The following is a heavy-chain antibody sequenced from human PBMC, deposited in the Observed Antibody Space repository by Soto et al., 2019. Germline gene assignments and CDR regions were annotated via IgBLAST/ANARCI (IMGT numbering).Heavy chain of an antibody. J-gene: IGHJ5*02. Sequence: SETLSLTCTVSGGSIRSRSYYWGWIRQPPGKGLEWIGSIYYSGSTYYNPSLKSRVTIYVDTSKNQFSLNLSSVTAADTAVYYCASPGWGAARPGFYNWFDPWGQGTLVTVSS. V-gene: IGHV4-39*01. D-gene: IGHD6-6*01. CDR1: GGSIRSRSYY. CDR2: IYYSGST. CDR3: ASPGWGAARPGFYNWFDP.